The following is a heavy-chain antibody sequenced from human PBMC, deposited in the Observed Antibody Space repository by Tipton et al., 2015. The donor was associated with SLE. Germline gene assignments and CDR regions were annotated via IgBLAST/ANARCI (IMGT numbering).Heavy chain of an antibody. J-gene: IGHJ3*02. CDR2: IYTSGST. CDR1: GGSISSHY. V-gene: IGHV4-4*07. Sequence: TLSLTCTVSGGSISSHYWSWIRQPPGKGLEWIGHIYTSGSTNYNPSLKSRVTISVDTSKNQFSLKLSSVTAADTAVYYCARAWGYSGSPDAFDIWGQGTMVTVSS. D-gene: IGHD1-26*01. CDR3: ARAWGYSGSPDAFDI.